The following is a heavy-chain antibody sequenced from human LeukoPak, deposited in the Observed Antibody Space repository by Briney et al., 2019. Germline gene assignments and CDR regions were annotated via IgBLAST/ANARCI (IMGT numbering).Heavy chain of an antibody. J-gene: IGHJ4*02. V-gene: IGHV1-18*01. CDR1: GYTFTSYG. CDR3: ARGVKIAVAGIYYFDY. D-gene: IGHD6-19*01. Sequence: ASVKVSCKASGYTFTSYGIGWVRQAPGQGLEWMGWISAYNGNTNYAQKLQGRVTITADKSTNTAYMELSSLRSEDTAVYYCARGVKIAVAGIYYFDYWGQGTLVTVSS. CDR2: ISAYNGNT.